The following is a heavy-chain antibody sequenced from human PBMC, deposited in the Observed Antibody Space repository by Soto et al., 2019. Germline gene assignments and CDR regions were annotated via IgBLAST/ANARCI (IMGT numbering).Heavy chain of an antibody. Sequence: GGSLKNSCDGPGYPFPNYLIGWVRQMPGTDLEWMGIIYPRDSDTRYSPSFQDQVTMSVDKSIGTAYLQWRSLKASDTAMYYCVRHSGKMESSVGRDRFDSWGQGNLVTVSS. CDR3: VRHSGKMESSVGRDRFDS. CDR1: GYPFPNYL. CDR2: IYPRDSDT. D-gene: IGHD1-1*01. J-gene: IGHJ4*02. V-gene: IGHV5-51*01.